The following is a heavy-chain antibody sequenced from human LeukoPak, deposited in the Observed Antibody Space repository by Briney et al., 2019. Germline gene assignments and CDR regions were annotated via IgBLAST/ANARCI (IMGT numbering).Heavy chain of an antibody. CDR2: IAPANGHT. V-gene: IGHV1-18*01. Sequence: ASVKLSCKSSGYDFVNFGINWVRQAPGQGLEWVGWIAPANGHTNFAHKLQDRVTMTADTSTSTAYMELKGLTSDDTAIYYCAISYESPTSEYAGNDAFDIWGQGTLVTVS. CDR3: AISYESPTSEYAGNDAFDI. CDR1: GYDFVNFG. J-gene: IGHJ3*02. D-gene: IGHD5-18*01.